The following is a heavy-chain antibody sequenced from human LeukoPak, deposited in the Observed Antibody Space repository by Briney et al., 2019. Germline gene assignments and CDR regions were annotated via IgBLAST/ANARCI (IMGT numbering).Heavy chain of an antibody. D-gene: IGHD1-1*01. CDR1: GDSVSSKSAV. J-gene: IGHJ5*02. CDR3: ARDSFDGNNWFDP. CDR2: TYYRSKWYN. V-gene: IGHV6-1*01. Sequence: SQTLSLTCAISGDSVSSKSAVWNWIRQSPSRGLEWLGRTYYRSKWYNDYAVSVKSRITITPDTSKSQFSLQLNSVTPEDTAVYYCARDSFDGNNWFDPWGQGTLVTVSS.